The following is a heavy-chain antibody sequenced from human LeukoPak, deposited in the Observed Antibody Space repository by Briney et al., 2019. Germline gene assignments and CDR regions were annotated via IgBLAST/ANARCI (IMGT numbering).Heavy chain of an antibody. V-gene: IGHV1-46*01. Sequence: ASVKVSCKSSGYTFTSYYMYWVRQAPGQGLEWMGIINPSGGSTSYAQKFQGRVTMTRDTSISTAYMELSRLRSDDTAVYYCARPPKYCSGGSCYSNWGQGTLVTVSS. D-gene: IGHD2-15*01. J-gene: IGHJ4*02. CDR2: INPSGGST. CDR3: ARPPKYCSGGSCYSN. CDR1: GYTFTSYY.